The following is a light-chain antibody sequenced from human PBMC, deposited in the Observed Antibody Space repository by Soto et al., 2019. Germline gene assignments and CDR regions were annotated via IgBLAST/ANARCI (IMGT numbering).Light chain of an antibody. J-gene: IGLJ1*01. V-gene: IGLV2-14*01. CDR1: GSDIGAYNY. Sequence: QSALTQPASVSGSPGQSITISCTGSGSDIGAYNYVSWYQQHPGKAPKLLIHGVTRRPSGVSSRFSASKSAYTASLTISGLQAEDEATYYCSSFTNSYSYVLGHGTKLTV. CDR3: SSFTNSYSYV. CDR2: GVT.